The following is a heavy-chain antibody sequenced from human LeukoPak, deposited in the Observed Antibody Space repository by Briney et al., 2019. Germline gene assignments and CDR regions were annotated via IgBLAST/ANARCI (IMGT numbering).Heavy chain of an antibody. V-gene: IGHV4-61*02. Sequence: SQTLSLTCTVSGGSISSGSYYWSWIRQPAGKGLEWIGRIYTSGSTNYNPSLKSRVTISVDTSKNQFSLKLSSVTAADTAVYYCARDRASVYYYYMDVWDKGTTVTVSS. CDR1: GGSISSGSYY. CDR3: ARDRASVYYYYMDV. J-gene: IGHJ6*03. D-gene: IGHD3-10*01. CDR2: IYTSGST.